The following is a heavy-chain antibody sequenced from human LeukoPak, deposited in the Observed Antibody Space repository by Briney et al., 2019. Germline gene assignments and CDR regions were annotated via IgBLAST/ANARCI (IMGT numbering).Heavy chain of an antibody. V-gene: IGHV4-59*04. CDR1: GGSISSYY. CDR3: ARHCGPPYYDILTGYEEDWFDP. J-gene: IGHJ5*02. Sequence: SETLSLTCTVSGGSISSYYWNWIRQPPGKGLEWIGYIYYSGSTYYNPSLKSRVTISVDTSKNQFSLKLSSVTAADTAVYYCARHCGPPYYDILTGYEEDWFDPWGQGTLVTVSS. CDR2: IYYSGST. D-gene: IGHD3-9*01.